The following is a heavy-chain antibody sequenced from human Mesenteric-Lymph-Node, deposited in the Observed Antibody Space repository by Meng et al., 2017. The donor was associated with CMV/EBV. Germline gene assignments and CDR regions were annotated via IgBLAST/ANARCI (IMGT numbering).Heavy chain of an antibody. CDR1: GFTFSSYA. V-gene: IGHV3-23*01. J-gene: IGHJ4*02. Sequence: GESLKISCVVSGFTFSSYAMHWVRQAPGKGLEWVSTISGGGGSTNYADSVKGRFTISRDNSKNTLYLQMNSLRAEDTAVYYCAKPSGYSSSWYHYWGQGTLVTVSS. CDR3: AKPSGYSSSWYHY. CDR2: ISGGGGST. D-gene: IGHD6-13*01.